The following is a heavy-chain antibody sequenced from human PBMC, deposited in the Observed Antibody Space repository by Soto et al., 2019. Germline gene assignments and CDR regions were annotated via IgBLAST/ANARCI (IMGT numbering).Heavy chain of an antibody. CDR2: ISGSGGTT. V-gene: IGHV3-23*01. D-gene: IGHD6-25*01. CDR1: GFIFSNYA. CDR3: EKFFVATGGSGGWPWHFDY. Sequence: EVQLLESGGGLVQPGGSLRLSCAASGFIFSNYAMSWVRQAPGKGLEWVSAISGSGGTTYYADSVKGRFIISRDNAKNKLDLHMNSLIAEDAAIYYCEKFFVATGGSGGWPWHFDYWGQGALVTVSS. J-gene: IGHJ4*02.